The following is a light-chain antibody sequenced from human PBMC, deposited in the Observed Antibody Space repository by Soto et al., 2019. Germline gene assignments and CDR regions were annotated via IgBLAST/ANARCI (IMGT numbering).Light chain of an antibody. CDR1: SSDVGGYKY. CDR3: ASYTSSSTSGI. J-gene: IGLJ2*01. Sequence: QSALTQPASVSGSPGQSITISCTGTSSDVGGYKYVSWYQQHPDKAPKLIIFEVSNRPSGISSRFSGSKSGNTASLTISGLQAEDEAYYYCASYTSSSTSGIFGIGTKLTVL. V-gene: IGLV2-14*01. CDR2: EVS.